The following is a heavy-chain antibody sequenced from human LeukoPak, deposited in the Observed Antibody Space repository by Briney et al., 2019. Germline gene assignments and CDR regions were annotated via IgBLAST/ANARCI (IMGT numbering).Heavy chain of an antibody. J-gene: IGHJ4*02. D-gene: IGHD3-22*01. Sequence: ASVKVSCKASGYSFTSYGISWVRQAPGQGLEWMGWINPNSGGTNYAQKFQGRVTMTRDTSISTAYMELSRLRSDDTAVYYCARDSGGYYYVYWGQGTLVTVSS. V-gene: IGHV1-2*02. CDR3: ARDSGGYYYVY. CDR1: GYSFTSYG. CDR2: INPNSGGT.